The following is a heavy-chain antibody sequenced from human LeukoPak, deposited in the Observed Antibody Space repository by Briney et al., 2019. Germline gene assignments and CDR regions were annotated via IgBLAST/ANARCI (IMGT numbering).Heavy chain of an antibody. CDR1: GFTFSRSW. CDR3: ARDAGYDRFDY. V-gene: IGHV3-7*05. CDR2: IKEDGSAQ. J-gene: IGHJ4*02. Sequence: PGGSLRLSCADSGFTFSRSWMTRVRQAPGKGLEWVANIKEDGSAQNYVDSVKGRFTISRDNAKNTLYLEMKSLRAEDTAVYYCARDAGYDRFDYWGQGTLVTVSS. D-gene: IGHD3-22*01.